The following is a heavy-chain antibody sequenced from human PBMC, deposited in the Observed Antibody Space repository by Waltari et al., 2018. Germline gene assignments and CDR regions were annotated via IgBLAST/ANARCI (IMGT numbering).Heavy chain of an antibody. CDR3: ARANYDSSGYYFARYFDY. D-gene: IGHD3-22*01. CDR1: GYTFTGYY. CDR2: INPNSGGT. V-gene: IGHV1-2*02. J-gene: IGHJ4*02. Sequence: QVQLVQSGAEVKKPGASVKVSCKASGYTFTGYYMHWVRQAPGHGLEWMAWINPNSGGTNYAQKFQGRVTMTRNTSISTAYMELSRLRSDDTAVYYCARANYDSSGYYFARYFDYWGQGTLVTVSS.